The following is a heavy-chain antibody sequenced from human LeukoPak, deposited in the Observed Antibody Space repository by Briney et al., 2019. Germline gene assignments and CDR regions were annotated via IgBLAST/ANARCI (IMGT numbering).Heavy chain of an antibody. D-gene: IGHD3-10*01. V-gene: IGHV4-39*01. CDR3: ARHADSGFGQLAFDY. CDR1: GGSISSSNW. CDR2: IYYSRST. J-gene: IGHJ4*02. Sequence: SETLSLTCAVSGGSISSSNWWSWVRQPPGKGLEWIGSIYYSRSTYYNPSLKSRVTISVDTSKNQFSLKLSSVTAADTAVYYCARHADSGFGQLAFDYWGQGTLVTVSS.